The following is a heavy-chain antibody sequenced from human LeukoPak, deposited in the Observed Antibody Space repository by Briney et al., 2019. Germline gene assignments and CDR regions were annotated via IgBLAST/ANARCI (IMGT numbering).Heavy chain of an antibody. CDR3: AIRRCGGSCPSDY. Sequence: PSETLSLTCAVYGGSFSGYYWSWIRQPPGKGLEWIGEINHSGSTNYNPSLKSRVTISVDTSKNQFSLKLSSVTAADTAVYYCAIRRCGGSCPSDYWGQGTLVTVSS. CDR2: INHSGST. J-gene: IGHJ4*02. CDR1: GGSFSGYY. D-gene: IGHD2-15*01. V-gene: IGHV4-34*01.